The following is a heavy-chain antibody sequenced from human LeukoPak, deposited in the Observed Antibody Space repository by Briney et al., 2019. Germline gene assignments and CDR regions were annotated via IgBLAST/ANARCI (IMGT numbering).Heavy chain of an antibody. D-gene: IGHD3-22*01. CDR3: ARDHHRRLYDSQARDTFDI. CDR1: GFTFSSYA. Sequence: GGSLRLSCAASGFTFSSYAMSWVRQAPGKGLEWVSYISSSSSTIYYADSVKGRFSISRDNAKKSLYLQMNSLRAEDTAVYYCARDHHRRLYDSQARDTFDIWGQGTMVTVSS. CDR2: ISSSSSTI. J-gene: IGHJ3*02. V-gene: IGHV3-48*01.